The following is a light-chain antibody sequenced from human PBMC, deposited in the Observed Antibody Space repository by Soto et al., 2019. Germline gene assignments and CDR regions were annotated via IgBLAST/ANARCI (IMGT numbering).Light chain of an antibody. CDR3: MQGTHWPPYS. J-gene: IGKJ2*03. CDR2: KVS. Sequence: DVVMTQSPLSLPVTLGQPASISCRSSQSLVYSDGHTYLNWLQQRPGQSPRRLIYKVSNRDSGVPDRFSGSGSGPDLTLKISRVEAEDVGVYYCMQGTHWPPYSFGQGTKLEIK. CDR1: QSLVYSDGHTY. V-gene: IGKV2-30*01.